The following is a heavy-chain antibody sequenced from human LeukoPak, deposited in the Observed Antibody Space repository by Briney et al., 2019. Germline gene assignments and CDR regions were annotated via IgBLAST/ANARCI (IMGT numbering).Heavy chain of an antibody. V-gene: IGHV4-59*12. CDR2: IYPRGST. Sequence: PSETLSLTCTVSGGSISSYYWSWIRQPPGKGLEWVGYIYPRGSTNYNPYLKSRVSISVDKSKNHFSLKLNSVTAADTAVYYGARRLGKQWPFRAGYYFDSWGQGILVTVSS. CDR1: GGSISSYY. D-gene: IGHD6-19*01. CDR3: ARRLGKQWPFRAGYYFDS. J-gene: IGHJ4*02.